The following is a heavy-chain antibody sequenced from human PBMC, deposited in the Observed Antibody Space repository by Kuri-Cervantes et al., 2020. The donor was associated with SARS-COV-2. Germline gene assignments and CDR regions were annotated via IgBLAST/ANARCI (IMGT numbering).Heavy chain of an antibody. Sequence: GESLKISCAASGFTFSSYAMSWVRQAPGKGLEWVSAISGSGGSTYYADSVKGRFTISRDNSKNTLYLQMSSLRAEDTAVYYCARSDGLDYWGQGTLVTVSS. D-gene: IGHD2-21*02. CDR1: GFTFSSYA. J-gene: IGHJ4*02. V-gene: IGHV3-23*01. CDR2: ISGSGGST. CDR3: ARSDGLDY.